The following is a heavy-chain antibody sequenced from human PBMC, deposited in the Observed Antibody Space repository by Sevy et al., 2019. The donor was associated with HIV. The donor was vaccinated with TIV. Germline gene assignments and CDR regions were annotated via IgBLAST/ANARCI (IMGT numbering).Heavy chain of an antibody. CDR1: GFTFGNYA. D-gene: IGHD4-17*01. Sequence: GGSLRLSCAASGFTFGNYAMSWVHQAPGKGLEWVSSISSTSTYINYAASVKGRFTISRDNATNSLFLQMNSLRAEDTAVYYCARDSRGGFTVTYFDYWGQGNLVTVSS. J-gene: IGHJ4*02. V-gene: IGHV3-21*01. CDR2: ISSTSTYI. CDR3: ARDSRGGFTVTYFDY.